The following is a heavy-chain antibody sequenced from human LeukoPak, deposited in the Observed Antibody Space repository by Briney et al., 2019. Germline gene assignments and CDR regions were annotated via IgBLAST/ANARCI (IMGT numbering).Heavy chain of an antibody. Sequence: SETLSLTCTVSGDSVRSDTYYWSWIRQPPGKGLEWIGFVYYSGRTNYNASLKSRVTMSVDTSKNQFSLQLSSVTAADTAVYYCARIHRYCSGGACYVLDNWGQGTLVAVSS. J-gene: IGHJ4*02. CDR3: ARIHRYCSGGACYVLDN. CDR2: VYYSGRT. CDR1: GDSVRSDTYY. D-gene: IGHD2-15*01. V-gene: IGHV4-61*01.